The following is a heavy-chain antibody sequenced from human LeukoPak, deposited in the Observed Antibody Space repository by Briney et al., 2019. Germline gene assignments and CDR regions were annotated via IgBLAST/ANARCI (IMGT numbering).Heavy chain of an antibody. D-gene: IGHD1-14*01. J-gene: IGHJ3*02. Sequence: GASVKVSCKASGYTFTSYYMHWVRQAPGQGLEGMGIINPSGGSTSYAQKFQGRVTMTRDMSTSTVYMELSSLRSEDTAVYYCASFGIGPNGRGAFDIWGQGTMVTVSS. CDR3: ASFGIGPNGRGAFDI. CDR1: GYTFTSYY. CDR2: INPSGGST. V-gene: IGHV1-46*01.